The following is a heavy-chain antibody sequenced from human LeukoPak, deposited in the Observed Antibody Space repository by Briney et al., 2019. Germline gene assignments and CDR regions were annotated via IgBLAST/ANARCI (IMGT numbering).Heavy chain of an antibody. CDR2: ISSSSSYI. V-gene: IGHV3-21*01. J-gene: IGHJ4*02. D-gene: IGHD3-22*01. CDR1: GFTFSSYS. CDR3: ARDGASYAKYYYDSSGYSYFDY. Sequence: GGSLRLSCAASGFTFSSYSMNWVRQAPGKGLEWVSSISSSSSYIYYADSVKGRFTISRDNAKNSLYLQMNSLRAEDTAVYYCARDGASYAKYYYDSSGYSYFDYWGQGTLVTVSS.